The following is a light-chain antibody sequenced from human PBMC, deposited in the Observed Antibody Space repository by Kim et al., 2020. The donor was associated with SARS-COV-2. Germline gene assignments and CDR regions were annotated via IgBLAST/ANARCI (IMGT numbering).Light chain of an antibody. CDR3: HQYASPRLT. CDR1: ENVGSSY. CDR2: GSY. J-gene: IGKJ4*01. Sequence: LYPGERGTLFCRASENVGSSYLAWYQHKPGQAPRLLMYGSYNRASGVPDRFSGSGSGRDFTLTISRLEPDDFAVYYCHQYASPRLTFGGGTKLEIK. V-gene: IGKV3-20*01.